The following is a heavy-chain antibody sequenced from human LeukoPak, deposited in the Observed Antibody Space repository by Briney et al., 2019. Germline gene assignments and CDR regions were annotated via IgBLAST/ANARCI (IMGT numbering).Heavy chain of an antibody. CDR3: ARESYIAAAGLDY. D-gene: IGHD6-13*01. CDR1: GYIFTGYY. J-gene: IGHJ4*02. Sequence: ASVKVSCKASGYIFTGYYMHWVRQAPGQGLEWMGIINPSGGSTSYAQKFQGRVTMTRDMSTSTVYMELSSLRSEDTAVYYCARESYIAAAGLDYWGQGTLVTVSS. CDR2: INPSGGST. V-gene: IGHV1-46*01.